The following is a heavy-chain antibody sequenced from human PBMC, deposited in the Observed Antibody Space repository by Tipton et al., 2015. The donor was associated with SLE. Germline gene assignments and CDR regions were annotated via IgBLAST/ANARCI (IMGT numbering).Heavy chain of an antibody. V-gene: IGHV4-59*01. CDR2: IYYSGST. CDR3: ARGESWPEYFQH. Sequence: TLSLTCTVSDGSISSYYWSWIRQPPGKGLEWIGYIYYSGSTNYNPSLKSRVTISVDTSKNQFSLKLSSVTAADTAVYYCARGESWPEYFQHWGQGTLVTVSS. J-gene: IGHJ1*01. D-gene: IGHD6-13*01. CDR1: DGSISSYY.